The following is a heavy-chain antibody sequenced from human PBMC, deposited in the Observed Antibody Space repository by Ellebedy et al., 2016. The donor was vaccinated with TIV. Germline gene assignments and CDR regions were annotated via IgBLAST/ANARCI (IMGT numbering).Heavy chain of an antibody. D-gene: IGHD3-10*01. Sequence: GGSLRLXCAASGFTVSSNYMSWVRQAPGKGLEWVSVIYSGGSTYYADSVKGRFTISRDNSKNTLYLQMNSLRAEDTAVYYCATAYGSGSRAYYYYYGMDVWGQGTTVTVSS. V-gene: IGHV3-66*01. CDR2: IYSGGST. CDR1: GFTVSSNY. J-gene: IGHJ6*02. CDR3: ATAYGSGSRAYYYYYGMDV.